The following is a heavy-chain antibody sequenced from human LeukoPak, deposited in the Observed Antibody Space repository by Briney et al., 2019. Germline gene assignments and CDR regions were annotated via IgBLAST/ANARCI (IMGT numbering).Heavy chain of an antibody. J-gene: IGHJ4*02. V-gene: IGHV3-30-3*01. CDR2: ISYDGSNK. Sequence: GGSLRLSCAASGFTFSSYAMHWVRQAPGKGLEWVAVISYDGSNKYYADSVKGRFTISRDNSKNTLYLQMSSLRAEDTAVYYCAKNGYSSGWPPDYWGQGTLVTVSS. CDR1: GFTFSSYA. CDR3: AKNGYSSGWPPDY. D-gene: IGHD6-19*01.